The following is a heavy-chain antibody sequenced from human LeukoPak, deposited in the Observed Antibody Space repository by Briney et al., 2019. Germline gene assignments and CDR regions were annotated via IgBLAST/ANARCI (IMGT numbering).Heavy chain of an antibody. CDR2: ISHDGSTK. D-gene: IGHD6-25*01. CDR3: AKEPTSYSSGWYLQH. V-gene: IGHV3-30*18. CDR1: GFTFYNSG. Sequence: GGSLRPSCAASGFTFYNSGMQWVREAPGRGLGRVAVISHDGSTKFYADSVKGRFAISRDNSKNTLDLHMYSLRAEDTAVYYCAKEPTSYSSGWYLQHWGQGTLVTVSS. J-gene: IGHJ1*01.